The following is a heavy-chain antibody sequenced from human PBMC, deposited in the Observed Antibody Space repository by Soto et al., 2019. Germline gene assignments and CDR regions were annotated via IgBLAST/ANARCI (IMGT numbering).Heavy chain of an antibody. CDR3: TRGGDAYKNGY. V-gene: IGHV4-61*01. Sequence: QVQLQESGPGLVKPSETLSLTCTVPGGSVSIGTYYWSWIRQPPGRGLEWIGCIHYSGNTNYNPSPKSRVTMSIDTSKNQFSLKLTSVNAADTAVYYCTRGGDAYKNGYWGQGTLVTVSS. CDR1: GGSVSIGTYY. CDR2: IHYSGNT. D-gene: IGHD2-21*01. J-gene: IGHJ4*02.